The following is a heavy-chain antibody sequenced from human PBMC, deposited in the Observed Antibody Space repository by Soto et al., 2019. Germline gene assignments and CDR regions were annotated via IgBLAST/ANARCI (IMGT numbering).Heavy chain of an antibody. Sequence: SETLSLTCTVSGGSISSSSYYWGWIRQPPGKGLEWIGSIYYSGSTYYNPSLKSRVTISVDTSKNQFSLKLSSVTAADTAVYYCARLGAWVPDYWGQGTLVTVSS. CDR2: IYYSGST. CDR1: GGSISSSSYY. J-gene: IGHJ4*02. CDR3: ARLGAWVPDY. V-gene: IGHV4-39*01. D-gene: IGHD3-16*01.